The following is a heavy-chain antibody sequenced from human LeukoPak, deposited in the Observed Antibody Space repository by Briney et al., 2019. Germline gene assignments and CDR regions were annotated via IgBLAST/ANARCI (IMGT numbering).Heavy chain of an antibody. Sequence: GGSLRLSCAASGFSFTSYGMHWVRQAPGKGLEWVAYIQYDGSNQQYADSVKGRFSISRDSSKNILNLQMNSLRGDDTAVYYCAKDRCSNGIGCYYYYMDLWGKGTTVTISS. D-gene: IGHD2-8*01. CDR2: IQYDGSNQ. J-gene: IGHJ6*03. CDR1: GFSFTSYG. CDR3: AKDRCSNGIGCYYYYMDL. V-gene: IGHV3-30*02.